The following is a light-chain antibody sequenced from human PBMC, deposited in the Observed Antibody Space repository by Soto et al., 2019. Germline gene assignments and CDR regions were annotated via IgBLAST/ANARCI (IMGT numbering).Light chain of an antibody. V-gene: IGKV3-11*01. CDR3: QQRSNWQIT. CDR1: QSVSRY. J-gene: IGKJ5*01. CDR2: DSS. Sequence: EILLTQSPATLSLSPVERATLSCRASQSVSRYLAWYQQKPGQAPRLLIYDSSNRATGIPDRFSGSGSGTDFTITISRLETEDFEVYYCQQRSNWQITVGQGTRREIK.